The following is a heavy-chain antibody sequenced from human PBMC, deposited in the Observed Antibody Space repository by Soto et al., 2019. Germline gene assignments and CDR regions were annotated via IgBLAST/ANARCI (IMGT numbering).Heavy chain of an antibody. CDR3: ARRGYYAISAFDI. CDR2: IYYSGST. J-gene: IGHJ3*02. Sequence: SENLSLTCTVSGGSISSSSYYWGWIRQPPGKGLEWIGSIYYSGSTYYNPSLKSRVTISVDTSKNQFSLKLSSVTAADTAVYYCARRGYYAISAFDIWGQGTMVTVSS. D-gene: IGHD2-8*01. CDR1: GGSISSSSYY. V-gene: IGHV4-39*01.